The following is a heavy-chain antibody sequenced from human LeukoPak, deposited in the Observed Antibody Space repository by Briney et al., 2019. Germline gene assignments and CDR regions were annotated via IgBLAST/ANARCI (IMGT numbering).Heavy chain of an antibody. V-gene: IGHV4-39*07. CDR1: GGSISSNTYY. J-gene: IGHJ4*02. CDR2: IYYSGST. Sequence: SETLSLTCTVSGGSISSNTYYWGWIRQPPGKGLEWIGSIYYSGSTYYNPSLKSRVTISVDTSKNQFSLKLSSVTAADTAVHYCASKCSGGSCYAIDYWGQGTLVTVSS. CDR3: ASKCSGGSCYAIDY. D-gene: IGHD2-15*01.